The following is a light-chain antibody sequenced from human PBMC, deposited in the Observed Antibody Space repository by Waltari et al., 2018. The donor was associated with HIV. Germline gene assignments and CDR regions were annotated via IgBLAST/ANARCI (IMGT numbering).Light chain of an antibody. V-gene: IGLV3-21*04. CDR1: NIGSKS. Sequence: SYVLTPPPSVSVAPGKTARITCGGNNIGSKSVHWYQQKPGQATVLVIYYGSDRPSGIPERFSGSNSGNTATLTISRVEADDEADYYCQVWDTSSDHYVFATGTKFTVL. CDR3: QVWDTSSDHYV. J-gene: IGLJ1*01. CDR2: YGS.